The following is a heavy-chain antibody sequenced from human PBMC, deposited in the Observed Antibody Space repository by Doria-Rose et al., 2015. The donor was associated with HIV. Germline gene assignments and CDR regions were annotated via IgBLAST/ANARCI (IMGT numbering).Heavy chain of an antibody. Sequence: QVQLQESGPGQVMPCENLSLTCSDSGDSICTYYWYWIRPHPPSLLELIRYIYYSGSTDYNASLKSRVTISVDTSKNQFALKLSSVTAAYTAVYYCARGTFYDSSGYYPYFDYWGQGTLVTVSS. V-gene: IGHV4-59*01. CDR2: IYYSGST. J-gene: IGHJ4*02. CDR3: ARGTFYDSSGYYPYFDY. D-gene: IGHD3-22*01. CDR1: GDSICTYY.